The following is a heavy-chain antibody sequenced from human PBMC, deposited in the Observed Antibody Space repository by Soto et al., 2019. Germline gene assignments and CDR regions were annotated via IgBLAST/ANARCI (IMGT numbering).Heavy chain of an antibody. V-gene: IGHV4-59*08. Sequence: SETLSLTCTVSGGSISSYYWSWIRQPPGKGLEWIGYIYYSGSTNYNPSLKSRVTISVDTSKNQFSLKLNSVTAADTAVYYCARHENLELAARYQIAYWGQGTLVTVSS. CDR3: ARHENLELAARYQIAY. J-gene: IGHJ4*02. CDR1: GGSISSYY. D-gene: IGHD6-6*01. CDR2: IYYSGST.